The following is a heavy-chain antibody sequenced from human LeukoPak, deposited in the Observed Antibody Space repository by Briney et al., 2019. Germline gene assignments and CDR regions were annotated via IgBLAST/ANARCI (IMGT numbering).Heavy chain of an antibody. D-gene: IGHD3-16*02. J-gene: IGHJ4*02. CDR2: VSNSGNTA. CDR3: AANYDYVWGSYHFDY. Sequence: GGSLRLSCAASGFTFSNYAMSWVRQAPGKGLEWVSTVSNSGNTAYYADSVKGRFTISRDNSRDTLFLQMNSLRAEDTAVYYCAANYDYVWGSYHFDYRGQGTLVTVSS. CDR1: GFTFSNYA. V-gene: IGHV3-23*01.